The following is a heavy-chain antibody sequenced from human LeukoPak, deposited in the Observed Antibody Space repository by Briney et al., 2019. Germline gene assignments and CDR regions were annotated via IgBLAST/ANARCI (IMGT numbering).Heavy chain of an antibody. Sequence: SQTLSLTCTVSGGSISSGDYYWSWIRQPPGRGLEWIGYIYYSGSTYYNPSLKSRVTISVDTSKNQFSQKLSSVTAADTAVYYCAQGGDYSSSSVFDYWGQGTLVTVSS. CDR3: AQGGDYSSSSVFDY. CDR1: GGSISSGDYY. V-gene: IGHV4-30-4*08. J-gene: IGHJ4*02. CDR2: IYYSGST. D-gene: IGHD6-6*01.